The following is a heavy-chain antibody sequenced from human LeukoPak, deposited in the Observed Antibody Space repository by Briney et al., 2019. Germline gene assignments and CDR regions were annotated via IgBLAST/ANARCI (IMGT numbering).Heavy chain of an antibody. V-gene: IGHV1-2*02. J-gene: IGHJ5*02. CDR1: GYTFTSYA. Sequence: ASVKVSCKASGYTFTSYAMNWVRQAPGQGLEWMGWINPNSGGTNYAQTFQGRVTMTRDTSISTAYMELSRLRSDDTAVYYCARDNSVGDSAWWFDPWGQGTLVTVSS. CDR3: ARDNSVGDSAWWFDP. D-gene: IGHD5-12*01. CDR2: INPNSGGT.